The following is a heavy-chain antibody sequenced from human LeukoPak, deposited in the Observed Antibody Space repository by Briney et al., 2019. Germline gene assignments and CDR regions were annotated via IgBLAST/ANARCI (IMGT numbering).Heavy chain of an antibody. V-gene: IGHV5-10-1*01. CDR1: GYSFTSYW. J-gene: IGHJ4*02. D-gene: IGHD3-9*01. CDR3: ASSKYYDILTGYDNGLDY. CDR2: IDPSDSYT. Sequence: GESLRISCMGSGYSFTSYWISWVRQMPGKGLEWMGRIDPSDSYTNYSPSFQGHVTISADKSISTAYLQWSSLKASDTAMYYCASSKYYDILTGYDNGLDYWGQGTLVTVSS.